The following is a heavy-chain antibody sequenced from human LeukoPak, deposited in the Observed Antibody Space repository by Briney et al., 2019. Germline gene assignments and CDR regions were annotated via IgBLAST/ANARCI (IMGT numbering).Heavy chain of an antibody. D-gene: IGHD4-17*01. CDR2: INIGVSDT. CDR1: GFTLSSYW. CDR3: ARGMATVTGPFDS. J-gene: IGHJ4*02. Sequence: GGSLRLSCAASGFTLSSYWLHWVRPAPRKGLIWVSRINIGVSDTLYADSVKGRFTISRDNAKNTLYLQMNSLRAKDTAVYFCARGMATVTGPFDSWGQGTLVTVSS. V-gene: IGHV3-74*01.